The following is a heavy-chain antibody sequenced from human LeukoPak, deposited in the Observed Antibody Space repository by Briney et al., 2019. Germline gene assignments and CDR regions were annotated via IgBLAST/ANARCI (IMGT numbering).Heavy chain of an antibody. CDR1: GGSISSSSYY. Sequence: SETLSLTCTVSGGSISSSSYYWGWIRQPPGKGLEWLGSIYYSGSTYYNPSLKSRVTISVDTSKNQFSLKLSSVTAADTAVYSSARWLHFNYYYYMDVWGKGTTVTVSS. J-gene: IGHJ6*03. V-gene: IGHV4-39*07. CDR3: ARWLHFNYYYYMDV. D-gene: IGHD5-24*01. CDR2: IYYSGST.